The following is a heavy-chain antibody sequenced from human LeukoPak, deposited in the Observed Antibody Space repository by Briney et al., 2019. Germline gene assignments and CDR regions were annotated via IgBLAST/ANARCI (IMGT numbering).Heavy chain of an antibody. CDR3: ARGRYCSADICTGGDSFDI. CDR2: KYARGSS. Sequence: SETLSLTCTVSGGSISKYYWSWIRQPAGKGLEWIGRKYARGSSNYNPPVQSRVTMSVDTSKNQFSLKLRSVTAADTAVYYCARGRYCSADICTGGDSFDIWGQGTMVSVSP. CDR1: GGSISKYY. D-gene: IGHD2-15*01. V-gene: IGHV4-4*07. J-gene: IGHJ3*02.